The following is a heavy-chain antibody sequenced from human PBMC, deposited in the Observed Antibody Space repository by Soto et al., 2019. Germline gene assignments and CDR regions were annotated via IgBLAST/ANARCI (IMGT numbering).Heavy chain of an antibody. Sequence: ASVKVSCKASGGTFSSYAISWVRQAPGQGLEWMGGIIPIFGTANYAQKFQGRVTITADESTSTAYMELSSLRSEDTAVYYCARTARYCSSTSCYIPWFDPWGQGTLVTVSS. D-gene: IGHD2-2*02. CDR1: GGTFSSYA. CDR3: ARTARYCSSTSCYIPWFDP. CDR2: IIPIFGTA. J-gene: IGHJ5*02. V-gene: IGHV1-69*13.